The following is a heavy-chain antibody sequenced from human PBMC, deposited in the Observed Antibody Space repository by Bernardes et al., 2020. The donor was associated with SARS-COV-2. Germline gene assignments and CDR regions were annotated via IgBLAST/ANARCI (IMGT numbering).Heavy chain of an antibody. CDR3: ARSFSYYYYYGMDV. CDR2: LIPIFGTA. V-gene: IGHV1-69*01. Sequence: VSCKASGGTFISYAISWVRQAPGQGLEWMGGLIPIFGTANYAQKFQGRVTITADESTSTAYMELSSLRSEDTAVYYCARSFSYYYYYGMDVWGQGTTVTVSS. CDR1: GGTFISYA. J-gene: IGHJ6*02.